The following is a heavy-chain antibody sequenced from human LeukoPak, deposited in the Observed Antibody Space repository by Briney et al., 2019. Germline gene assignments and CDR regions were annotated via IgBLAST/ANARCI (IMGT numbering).Heavy chain of an antibody. J-gene: IGHJ4*02. CDR1: GFTLIDYN. Sequence: GGSLRLSCAASGFTLIDYNMHWARQAPGKGLEYVAFIQFDGKVEYYADSVKGRFTMSRDKSKNTLYLHVNSLRREDTAVYFCGRGAVVAVGLWGQGTLVTVSS. CDR3: GRGAVVAVGL. D-gene: IGHD5-12*01. V-gene: IGHV3-30*02. CDR2: IQFDGKVE.